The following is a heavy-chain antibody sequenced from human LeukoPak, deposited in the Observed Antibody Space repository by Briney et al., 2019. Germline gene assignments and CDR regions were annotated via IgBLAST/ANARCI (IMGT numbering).Heavy chain of an antibody. CDR2: ISTSAGDT. J-gene: IGHJ4*02. Sequence: GGSLRLSCAASGFTFSSYAMSWVRQAPGKGLEWVSAISTSAGDTYYTDSVKGRFTISRDNSENTLSLQMNSLRAEDTAVYYCAKHIIVGTTKSMDSWGQGTLVTVSS. CDR1: GFTFSSYA. CDR3: AKHIIVGTTKSMDS. D-gene: IGHD1-26*01. V-gene: IGHV3-23*01.